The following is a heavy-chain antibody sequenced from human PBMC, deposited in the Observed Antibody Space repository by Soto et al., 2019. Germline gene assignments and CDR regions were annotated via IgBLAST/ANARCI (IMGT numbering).Heavy chain of an antibody. V-gene: IGHV4-30-4*01. Sequence: SETLSLTCTVSGDSISCGASFWSWIRQPPGKGLEWIANVYYSGSSYYNPSLKSRLTISVDTTKNQFSLQLKSMTAADTAVYYCAXLSCTSSTCYFPGWFDPWGQGTLVTVSS. CDR1: GDSISCGASF. J-gene: IGHJ5*02. CDR3: AXLSCTSSTCYFPGWFDP. CDR2: VYYSGSS. D-gene: IGHD2-2*01.